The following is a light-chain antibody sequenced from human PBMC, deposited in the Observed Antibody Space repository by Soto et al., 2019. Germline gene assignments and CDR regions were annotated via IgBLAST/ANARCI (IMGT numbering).Light chain of an antibody. Sequence: EFVLTQSPGTLSLSPGERATLSCRASQTVRNNSLAWYQQKPGQAPRLLIYDASSRATGIPDRFSGGGSGTDFTLTISRLAPEDFAVYYCQQFSSYPLTFGGGTKVDIK. CDR2: DAS. CDR3: QQFSSYPLT. V-gene: IGKV3-20*01. J-gene: IGKJ4*01. CDR1: QTVRNNS.